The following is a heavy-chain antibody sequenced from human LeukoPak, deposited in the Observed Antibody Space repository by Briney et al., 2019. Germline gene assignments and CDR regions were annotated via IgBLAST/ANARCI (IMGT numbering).Heavy chain of an antibody. J-gene: IGHJ1*01. Sequence: GGSLRLSCAASGFTFSNAWMSWVRQAPGKGLEWVGRIKSKTDGGTTDYAAPVKGRFTISRDDSKNTLYLQMNSLKTEDTAVYYCTTRSGNLWSGYLEYFQHWGQGTLVTVSS. D-gene: IGHD3-3*01. V-gene: IGHV3-15*01. CDR1: GFTFSNAW. CDR3: TTRSGNLWSGYLEYFQH. CDR2: IKSKTDGGTT.